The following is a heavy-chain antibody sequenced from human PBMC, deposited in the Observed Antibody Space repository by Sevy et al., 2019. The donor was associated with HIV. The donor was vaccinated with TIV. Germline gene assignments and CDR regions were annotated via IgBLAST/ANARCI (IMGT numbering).Heavy chain of an antibody. D-gene: IGHD3-16*01. CDR3: VREGLGGFSYSLDC. CDR2: MNQDGTER. Sequence: GGSLRLSCAASGFNFSIYGMHWVRQAPGKGLEWVATMNQDGTERDYVDSVKGRFTISRDNTKTSLFLQMNSLSAEDTGVYYCVREGLGGFSYSLDCWGQGTLVTVSS. CDR1: GFNFSIYG. V-gene: IGHV3-7*01. J-gene: IGHJ4*02.